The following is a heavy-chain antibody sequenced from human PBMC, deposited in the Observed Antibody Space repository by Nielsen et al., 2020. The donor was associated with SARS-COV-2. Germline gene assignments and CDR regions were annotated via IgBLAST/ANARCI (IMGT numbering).Heavy chain of an antibody. D-gene: IGHD4-17*01. Sequence: GESLKISCAASGFTFSSYWMSWVRQAPGKGLEWVANIKQDGSEKYYVDSVKGRFTISRDNAKNTLYLQMNSLRAEDTAVYYCAREGNYGDYPFDYWGQGTLVTVSS. J-gene: IGHJ4*02. V-gene: IGHV3-7*01. CDR3: AREGNYGDYPFDY. CDR2: IKQDGSEK. CDR1: GFTFSSYW.